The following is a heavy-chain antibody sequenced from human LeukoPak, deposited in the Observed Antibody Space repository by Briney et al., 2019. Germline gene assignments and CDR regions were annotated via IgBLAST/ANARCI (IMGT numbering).Heavy chain of an antibody. Sequence: SETLSLTCTVSGGSISSYYWSWIRQPPGKGLEWIGDIYYSGSTNYNPSLKSRVTISVDTSKNQFSLKLSSVTAADTAVYYCARGVGRQQLECLDYWGQGTLVTVSS. J-gene: IGHJ4*02. CDR1: GGSISSYY. D-gene: IGHD6-13*01. CDR2: IYYSGST. V-gene: IGHV4-59*08. CDR3: ARGVGRQQLECLDY.